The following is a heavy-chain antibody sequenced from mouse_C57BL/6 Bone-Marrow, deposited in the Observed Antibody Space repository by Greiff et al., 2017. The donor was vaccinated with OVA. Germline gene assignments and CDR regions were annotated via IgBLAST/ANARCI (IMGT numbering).Heavy chain of an antibody. V-gene: IGHV1-55*01. J-gene: IGHJ1*03. Sequence: VQLQQPGAELVKPGASVKMSCKASGYTFTSYWITWVKQRPGQGLEWIGDIYPGSGSTNYNEKFKSKATLTVDTSSSTAYMQLSSLTSEDSAVYYGAIYYYGSSPYWYFDVWGTGTTVTVSS. CDR1: GYTFTSYW. D-gene: IGHD1-1*01. CDR2: IYPGSGST. CDR3: AIYYYGSSPYWYFDV.